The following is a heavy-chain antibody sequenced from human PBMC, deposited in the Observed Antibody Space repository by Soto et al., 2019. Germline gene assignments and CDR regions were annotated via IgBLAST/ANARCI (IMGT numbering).Heavy chain of an antibody. CDR3: ARVGAGPDYIWGITMGV. J-gene: IGHJ6*03. V-gene: IGHV1-8*01. CDR1: GYTFTSYD. D-gene: IGHD3-16*01. Sequence: ASVKVSCKASGYTFTSYDINWVRQATGQGLEWMGWMNPNSGNTGYAQKFQGRVTMTRNTSISTAYMELSSLRSEDTAVYYCARVGAGPDYIWGITMGVWGKGTTVTVSS. CDR2: MNPNSGNT.